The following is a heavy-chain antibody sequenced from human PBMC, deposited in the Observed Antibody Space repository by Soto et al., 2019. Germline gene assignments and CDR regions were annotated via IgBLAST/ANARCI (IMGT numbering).Heavy chain of an antibody. CDR1: GFTFSSYG. CDR2: IWYDGSNK. CDR3: ARDRYGDYPEPPCDY. J-gene: IGHJ4*02. V-gene: IGHV3-33*01. Sequence: QVQLVESGGGVVQPGRSLRLSCAASGFTFSSYGMNWVRQAPGKGLEWVAVIWYDGSNKYYADSVKGRFTISRDNSKNTLYLQMNSLRAEDTAVYYCARDRYGDYPEPPCDYWGQGTLVTVSS. D-gene: IGHD4-17*01.